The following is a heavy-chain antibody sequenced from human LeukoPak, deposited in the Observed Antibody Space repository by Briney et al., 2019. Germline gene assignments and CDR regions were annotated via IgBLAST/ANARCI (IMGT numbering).Heavy chain of an antibody. J-gene: IGHJ5*02. CDR2: IYTSGST. CDR1: GGSISSSSYY. V-gene: IGHV4-61*02. Sequence: SETLSLTCVVSGGSISSSSYYWGWIRQPTGKGLEWIGRIYTSGSTNYNPSLKSRVTISVDTSKNQFSLKLSSVTAADTAVYYCAFASEQNRFDPWGQGTLVTVSS. D-gene: IGHD6-13*01. CDR3: AFASEQNRFDP.